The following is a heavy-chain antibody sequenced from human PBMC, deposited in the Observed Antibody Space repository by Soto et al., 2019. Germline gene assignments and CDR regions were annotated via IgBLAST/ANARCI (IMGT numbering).Heavy chain of an antibody. D-gene: IGHD5-18*01. J-gene: IGHJ4*02. CDR2: IYYSGST. CDR1: GGSISSYY. CDR3: ARYSYGGYYFDY. V-gene: IGHV4-59*01. Sequence: SETLFLTCTVSGGSISSYYWSWIRQPPGKGLEWIGYIYYSGSTNYNPSLKSRVTISVDTSKNQFSLKLSSVTAADTAVYYCARYSYGGYYFDYWGQGTLVTVSS.